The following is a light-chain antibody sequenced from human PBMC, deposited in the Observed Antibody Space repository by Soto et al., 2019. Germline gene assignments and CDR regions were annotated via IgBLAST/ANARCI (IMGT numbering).Light chain of an antibody. J-gene: IGKJ1*01. CDR1: QSVNSN. CDR2: GAS. CDR3: QQYNSWPRT. Sequence: EIVMTQSPATLSVSPGERATLSCRASQSVNSNLAWYQQKPGQAPRLLIYGASSRATGIPARFSGSGSGTEFTRTITGLQSEDFAVYYCQQYNSWPRTFGQGTKVEIK. V-gene: IGKV3-15*01.